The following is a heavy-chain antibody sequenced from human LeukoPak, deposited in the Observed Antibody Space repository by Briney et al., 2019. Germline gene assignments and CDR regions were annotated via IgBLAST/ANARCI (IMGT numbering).Heavy chain of an antibody. CDR2: INYSGST. Sequence: ASETLSLTCAVYGGSFSGYYWSWIRQPPGKGLEWIGEINYSGSTNYNPSLKSRVTISADTSKNQFSLRLSSLTAADTAVYYCARHGGYYFDYWGQGNLVTVSS. CDR3: ARHGGYYFDY. J-gene: IGHJ4*02. D-gene: IGHD3-16*01. CDR1: GGSFSGYY. V-gene: IGHV4-34*01.